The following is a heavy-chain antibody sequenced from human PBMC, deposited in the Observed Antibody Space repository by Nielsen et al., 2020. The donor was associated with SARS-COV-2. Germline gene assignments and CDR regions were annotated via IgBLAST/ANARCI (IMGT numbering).Heavy chain of an antibody. CDR1: GYTFTSYG. V-gene: IGHV1-18*01. Sequence: ASVNVSCKASGYTFTSYGISWVRQAPGQGLAWMGWISAYNGNTNYAQKLQGRVTMTTDTSTSTAYMELRSLRSDDTAVYYRARSTYIVVVVAAYYYYYGMDVWGQGTTVTVSS. D-gene: IGHD2-15*01. CDR3: ARSTYIVVVVAAYYYYYGMDV. J-gene: IGHJ6*02. CDR2: ISAYNGNT.